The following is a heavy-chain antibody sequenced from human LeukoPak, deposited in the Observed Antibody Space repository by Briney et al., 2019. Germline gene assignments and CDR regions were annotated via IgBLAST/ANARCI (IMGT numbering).Heavy chain of an antibody. CDR2: IIPIFGTT. CDR1: GGTFSSYF. J-gene: IGHJ4*02. CDR3: ARGGPAARLITFGGVTDY. V-gene: IGHV1-69*05. Sequence: SVKVSCKASGGTFSSYFISWVRQAPGQGLEWMGGIIPIFGTTNYAQKLQGRVTMTTDTSTSTAYMELRNLRSDDTAVYYCARGGPAARLITFGGVTDYWGQGTLVTVSS. D-gene: IGHD3-16*01.